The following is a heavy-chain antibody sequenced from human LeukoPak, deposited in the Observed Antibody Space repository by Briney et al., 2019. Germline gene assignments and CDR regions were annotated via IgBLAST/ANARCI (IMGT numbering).Heavy chain of an antibody. V-gene: IGHV1-18*01. J-gene: IGHJ4*02. CDR3: AREAFGVVIMTDY. CDR2: ISAYNGNT. Sequence: ASVRVSCKASGGTFSSYTISWVRQAPGQGLEWMGWISAYNGNTNYAQKLQGRVTMTTDTSTSTAYMELRSLRSDDTAVYYCAREAFGVVIMTDYWSQGTLVTVSS. CDR1: GGTFSSYT. D-gene: IGHD3-3*01.